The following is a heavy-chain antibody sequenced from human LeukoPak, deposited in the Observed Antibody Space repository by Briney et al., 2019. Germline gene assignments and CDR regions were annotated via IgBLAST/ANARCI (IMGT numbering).Heavy chain of an antibody. J-gene: IGHJ5*02. CDR2: ISSSSSYI. V-gene: IGHV3-21*01. Sequence: GESLKISCAASGFTFSSYSMNWVRQAPGKGLEWVSSISSSSSYIYYADSVKGRFTISRDNAKNSLYLQMNSLRAEDTAVYYCARDGGQYSSSWKENWFDPWGQGTLVTVSS. D-gene: IGHD6-13*01. CDR3: ARDGGQYSSSWKENWFDP. CDR1: GFTFSSYS.